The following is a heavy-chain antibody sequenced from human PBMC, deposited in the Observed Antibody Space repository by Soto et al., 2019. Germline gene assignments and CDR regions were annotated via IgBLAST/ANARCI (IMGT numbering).Heavy chain of an antibody. J-gene: IGHJ6*04. CDR2: IDNAGTDS. CDR3: ARGWFGPDV. V-gene: IGHV3-74*01. Sequence: EVQLVESGGGLVQPGGSLRLSCAASGFTLSGRSMHWVRQAPGKGLVWVSCIDNAGTDSTYADSVKGRFTSSRDNAKNMLYLQMNSLRVDDTAVYYCARGWFGPDVWGKGTTVTVSS. D-gene: IGHD3-10*01. CDR1: GFTLSGRS.